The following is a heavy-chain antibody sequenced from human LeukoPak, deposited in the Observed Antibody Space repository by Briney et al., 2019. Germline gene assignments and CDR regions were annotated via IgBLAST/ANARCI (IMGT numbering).Heavy chain of an antibody. CDR2: IYYSGST. V-gene: IGHV4-59*05. CDR1: GGSISSYY. D-gene: IGHD1-26*01. CDR3: ARRNSGSYYRSAFDI. J-gene: IGHJ3*02. Sequence: SETLSLTCTVSGGSISSYYWSWIRQPPGKGLEWIGSIYYSGSTYYNPSLKSRVTISVDTSKNQFSLKLSSVTAADTAVYYCARRNSGSYYRSAFDIWGQGTMVTVSS.